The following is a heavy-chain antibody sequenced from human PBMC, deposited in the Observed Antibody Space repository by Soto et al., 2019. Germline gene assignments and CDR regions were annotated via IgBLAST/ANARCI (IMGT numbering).Heavy chain of an antibody. J-gene: IGHJ4*02. CDR2: ISGSGGST. D-gene: IGHD2-15*01. V-gene: IGHV3-23*01. Sequence: EVQLLESGGGLVQPGGSLRLSCAASGFTFSSYAMSWVRQAPGKGLEWVSAISGSGGSTYYADSVKGRFTISRDNSKNTLYLQMISLRAEDTAVYYCAACNGGSCYSYWGQGTLVTVSS. CDR3: AACNGGSCYSY. CDR1: GFTFSSYA.